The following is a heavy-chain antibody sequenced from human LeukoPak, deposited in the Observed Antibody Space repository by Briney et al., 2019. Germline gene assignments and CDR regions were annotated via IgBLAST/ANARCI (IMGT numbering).Heavy chain of an antibody. J-gene: IGHJ4*02. Sequence: SETLSLTCTVSGVSISSSNSYWGWIRQPPGKGLEWIGSIYYGGNTYYNASLRSQVSISIDTSKNQFSLRLTSVTAADTAVYYCARQTGSGLFILPGGQGTLVTVSS. CDR3: ARQTGSGLFILP. V-gene: IGHV4-39*01. D-gene: IGHD3/OR15-3a*01. CDR1: GVSISSSNSY. CDR2: IYYGGNT.